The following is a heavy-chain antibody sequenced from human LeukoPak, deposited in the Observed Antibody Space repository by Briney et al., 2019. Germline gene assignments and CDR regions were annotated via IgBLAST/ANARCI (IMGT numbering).Heavy chain of an antibody. CDR3: ARGRISQWLVRFNY. D-gene: IGHD6-19*01. CDR2: INHSGST. Sequence: PSKTLPLTCAVYGGSLSGYYWSWIRQPPGKGLEWIGEINHSGSTNYNPSLKSRVTISVDTSKNQFSLKLSPVTAADTAVYYCARGRISQWLVRFNYWGQGTLVTVSS. J-gene: IGHJ4*02. V-gene: IGHV4-34*01. CDR1: GGSLSGYY.